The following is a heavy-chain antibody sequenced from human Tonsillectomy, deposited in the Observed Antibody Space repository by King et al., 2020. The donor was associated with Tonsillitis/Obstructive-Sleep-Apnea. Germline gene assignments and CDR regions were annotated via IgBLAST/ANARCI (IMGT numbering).Heavy chain of an antibody. CDR3: AREDYYYVSSGYPASYYFDY. CDR1: GGSISSGGYY. CDR2: IHYSGTT. V-gene: IGHV4-31*03. Sequence: VQLQESGPGLVKPSQTLSLTCTVSGGSISSGGYYWSWIRQHPGKGLEWIGYIHYSGTTYYNPSLRSRVTLSVDTSKNHFSLKLCSVTAADTAVYYCAREDYYYVSSGYPASYYFDYWGQGTLVTVSS. D-gene: IGHD3-22*01. J-gene: IGHJ4*02.